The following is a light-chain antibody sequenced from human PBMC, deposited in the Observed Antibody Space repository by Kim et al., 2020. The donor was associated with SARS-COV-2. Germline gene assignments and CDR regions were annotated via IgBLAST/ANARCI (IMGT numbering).Light chain of an antibody. J-gene: IGKJ2*01. CDR2: GAS. Sequence: EIVLTQSPGTLSLSPGERATLSCRASQSVSSYLAWYQQKPGQAPRLLIYGASSRATGIPDRFSGSGAGTDFTLTISRLDHEDFAVYYCQQYDTSPPYNFGQGTKMEI. CDR1: QSVSSY. V-gene: IGKV3-20*01. CDR3: QQYDTSPPYN.